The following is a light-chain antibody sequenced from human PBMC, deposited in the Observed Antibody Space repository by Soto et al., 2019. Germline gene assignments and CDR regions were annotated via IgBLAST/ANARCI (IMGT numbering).Light chain of an antibody. V-gene: IGKV1D-12*01. CDR3: QQADSFPYT. CDR2: AAS. Sequence: DIQMTQSPSSVSASVGDRVTIACRASQGISNWLAWYQQEAGKAPKLLMYAASILQTGVPSRFSGSGSGTDFALTISSLQPEDSATYYCQQADSFPYTFGQGTKLEIK. CDR1: QGISNW. J-gene: IGKJ2*01.